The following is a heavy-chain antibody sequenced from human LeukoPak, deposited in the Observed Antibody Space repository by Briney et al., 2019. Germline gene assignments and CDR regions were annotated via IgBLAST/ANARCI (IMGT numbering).Heavy chain of an antibody. CDR2: IGPTGSDR. D-gene: IGHD1-14*01. CDR3: ATETNGRHYDY. CDR1: GLTFSTSG. Sequence: GGSLRLSCTASGLTFSTSGFNWVRQALGKGLEWVASIGPTGSDRYHADSIKGRFTISRDNANNFLYLQMNSLRAEDTAVYYCATETNGRHYDYWGQGTLLTVSS. V-gene: IGHV3-21*06. J-gene: IGHJ4*02.